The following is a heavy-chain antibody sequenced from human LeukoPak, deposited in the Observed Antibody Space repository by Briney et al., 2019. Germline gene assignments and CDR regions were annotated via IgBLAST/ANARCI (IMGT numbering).Heavy chain of an antibody. J-gene: IGHJ6*03. CDR1: GGSISSSSYY. CDR3: ARVKDPGGYYYYYYMDI. CDR2: IYYSGST. D-gene: IGHD3-16*01. V-gene: IGHV4-39*07. Sequence: SETLSLTCTVSGGSISSSSYYWGWIRQPPGKGLEWIGSIYYSGSTYYNPSLKSRVTISVDTSKNQFSLKVSSVTAADTAVYYCARVKDPGGYYYYYYMDIWGKGNTVTVSS.